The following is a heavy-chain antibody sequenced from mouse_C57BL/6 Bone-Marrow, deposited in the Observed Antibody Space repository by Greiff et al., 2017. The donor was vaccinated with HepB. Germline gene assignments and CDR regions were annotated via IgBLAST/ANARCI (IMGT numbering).Heavy chain of an antibody. J-gene: IGHJ2*01. Sequence: QVQLQQPGAELVMPGASVKLSCKASGYTFTSYWMHWVKQRPGQGLEWIGEIDPSDSYTNYNQKFKGKSTLTVDKSSSTAYMQLSSLTSEDSAVYYCASRRGYDGVDYWGQGTTLTVSS. CDR2: IDPSDSYT. CDR3: ASRRGYDGVDY. D-gene: IGHD2-2*01. V-gene: IGHV1-69*01. CDR1: GYTFTSYW.